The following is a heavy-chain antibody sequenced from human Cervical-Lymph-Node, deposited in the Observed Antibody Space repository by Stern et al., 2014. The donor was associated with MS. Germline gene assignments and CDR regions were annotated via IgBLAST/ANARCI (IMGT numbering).Heavy chain of an antibody. CDR1: EHTFSGNY. D-gene: IGHD1-26*01. CDR2: INPNSGGT. J-gene: IGHJ4*02. V-gene: IGHV1-2*02. CDR3: ARDSGGSSSDY. Sequence: QVQLVESGAEVKKPGASVKVSCKACEHTFSGNYLHWVRQAPGQGLEWMGWINPNSGGTNYAQKFQGRVTMTRDTSISTAYMELSRLRSDDTAVYYCARDSGGSSSDYWGQGTLVTVSS.